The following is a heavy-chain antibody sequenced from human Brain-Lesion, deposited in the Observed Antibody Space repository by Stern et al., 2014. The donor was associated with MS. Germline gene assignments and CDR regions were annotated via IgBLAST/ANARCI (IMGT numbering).Heavy chain of an antibody. V-gene: IGHV4-59*01. J-gene: IGHJ2*01. D-gene: IGHD3-22*01. CDR2: IDYSGST. CDR3: AREISMIVVGQSHWYFDL. Sequence: VQLVQSGPGLVKPSETLSLTCTVSGDSISSYHWNWIRQSPGKGLEWIGHIDYSGSTNYNPSLRSRVTISVDTSKKRFSLKMSSVTAADTAVYYCAREISMIVVGQSHWYFDLWGRGTLVTVSS. CDR1: GDSISSYH.